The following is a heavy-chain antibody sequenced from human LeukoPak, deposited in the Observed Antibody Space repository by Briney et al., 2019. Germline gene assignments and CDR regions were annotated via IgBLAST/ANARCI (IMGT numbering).Heavy chain of an antibody. CDR3: ARGFDSSGYYYGDY. CDR1: GFTFSSSS. V-gene: IGHV3-21*04. CDR2: ISSSSGYI. D-gene: IGHD3-22*01. J-gene: IGHJ4*02. Sequence: GGSLRLSCAASGFTFSSSSMNWVRQAPGKGLEWVSSISSSSGYIYYTDSVKGRFTISRDNAKNSLSLQMNSLRAEDTAVYYCARGFDSSGYYYGDYWGQGTLVTVSS.